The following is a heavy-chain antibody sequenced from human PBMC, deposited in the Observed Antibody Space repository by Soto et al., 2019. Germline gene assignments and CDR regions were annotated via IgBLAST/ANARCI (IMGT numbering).Heavy chain of an antibody. Sequence: PSETLSLTCTVSGGSISSYYLSWIRQPPGKGLEWIGYIYYSGSTNYNPSLKSRVTISVDTSKNQFSLKLSSVTAADTAVYYCARQPDYYYYYYMDVWGKGTTVTVS. J-gene: IGHJ6*03. CDR3: ARQPDYYYYYYMDV. CDR2: IYYSGST. CDR1: GGSISSYY. V-gene: IGHV4-59*08.